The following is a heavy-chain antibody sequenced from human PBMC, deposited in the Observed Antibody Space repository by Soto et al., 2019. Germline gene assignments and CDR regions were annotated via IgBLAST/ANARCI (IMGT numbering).Heavy chain of an antibody. CDR2: ISSDGTTT. D-gene: IGHD3-9*01. CDR3: AREYYGVLTGYYNDY. V-gene: IGHV3-74*01. CDR1: GFSFRSYW. J-gene: IGHJ4*02. Sequence: EVQLVESVGGSVQSGGSLGLSCVASGFSFRSYWMHWVRQAPGKGLVWVARISSDGTTTTYADSANGRFTVSRDNAANTLYLQMSSLRAEDTAVYYCAREYYGVLTGYYNDYWGQGTLVTVSS.